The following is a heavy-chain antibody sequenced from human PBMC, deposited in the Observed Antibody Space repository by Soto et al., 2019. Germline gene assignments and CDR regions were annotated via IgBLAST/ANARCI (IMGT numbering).Heavy chain of an antibody. J-gene: IGHJ4*02. V-gene: IGHV3-53*04. CDR3: ARHYGDYRGNFDY. D-gene: IGHD4-17*01. CDR1: GFTVSSNY. Sequence: EVQLVESGGGLVQPGGSLRLSCAASGFTVSSNYMSWVRQTPGKGLEWVSVIYSGGSTYYADSVKGRFTISRHNSKNTLYLQMNSLRAEDTAGYYCARHYGDYRGNFDYWGQGSLVTVSA. CDR2: IYSGGST.